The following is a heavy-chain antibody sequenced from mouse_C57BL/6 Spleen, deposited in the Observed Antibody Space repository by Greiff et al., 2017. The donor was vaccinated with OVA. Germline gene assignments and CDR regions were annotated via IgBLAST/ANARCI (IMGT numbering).Heavy chain of an antibody. J-gene: IGHJ4*01. V-gene: IGHV10-1*01. CDR3: VSFYDGYYYAMDY. D-gene: IGHD2-3*01. CDR2: IRSKSNNYAT. Sequence: VQLVESGGGLVQPKGSLKLSCAASGFSFNTYAMNWVRQAPGKGLEWVARIRSKSNNYATYYADSVKDRFTISRDDSESMLYPQMNNLKTEDTSMYYCVSFYDGYYYAMDYWGQGTSVTVSS. CDR1: GFSFNTYA.